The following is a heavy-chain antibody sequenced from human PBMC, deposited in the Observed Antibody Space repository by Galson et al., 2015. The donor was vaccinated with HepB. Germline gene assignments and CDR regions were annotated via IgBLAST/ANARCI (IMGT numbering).Heavy chain of an antibody. V-gene: IGHV5-51*03. J-gene: IGHJ6*03. CDR1: GYSFTSYW. D-gene: IGHD6-6*01. CDR2: IYPGDSDT. Sequence: SGAEVKKPGESLKISCKGSGYSFTSYWIGWVRQMPGKGLEWMGIIYPGDSDTRYSPSFQGQVTISADKSISTAYLQWSSLKAPDTAMYYCARRSREGSSYYYYYMDVWGKGTTATVSS. CDR3: ARRSREGSSYYYYYMDV.